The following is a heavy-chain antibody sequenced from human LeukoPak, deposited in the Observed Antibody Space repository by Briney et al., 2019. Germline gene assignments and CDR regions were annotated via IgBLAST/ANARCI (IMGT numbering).Heavy chain of an antibody. CDR2: ISGSGGST. J-gene: IGHJ6*02. D-gene: IGHD6-19*01. CDR1: GFTFSSYA. CDR3: ANMGSGWYPYYYYYGMDV. V-gene: IGHV3-23*01. Sequence: GGSLRLSCAASGFTFSSYAMSWVRQAPGKGLEWVSAISGSGGSTYYADSVKGRFTISRDNSKNTLYLQMNSLRAEDTAVYYCANMGSGWYPYYYYYGMDVSGQGTTVTVSS.